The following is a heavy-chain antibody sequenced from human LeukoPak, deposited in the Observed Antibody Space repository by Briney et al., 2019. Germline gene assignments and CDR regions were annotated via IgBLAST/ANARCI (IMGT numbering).Heavy chain of an antibody. Sequence: ASVKVSCKASGYTFTSYGISWVRQAPGQGLEWMGWISAYNGNTNYAQKLQGRVTMTTDTSTCTAYMELRSLRSDDTAVYYCARDPDIVVVPAAITPHFDYWGQGTLVTVSS. D-gene: IGHD2-2*02. CDR3: ARDPDIVVVPAAITPHFDY. CDR2: ISAYNGNT. V-gene: IGHV1-18*01. CDR1: GYTFTSYG. J-gene: IGHJ4*02.